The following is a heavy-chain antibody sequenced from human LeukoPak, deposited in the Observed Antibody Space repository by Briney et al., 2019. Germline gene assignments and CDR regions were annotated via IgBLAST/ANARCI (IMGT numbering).Heavy chain of an antibody. V-gene: IGHV3-30*03. D-gene: IGHD5-12*01. CDR1: GFTFSSYS. CDR2: ISYDGSNK. CDR3: ARSRGVSGYDFAY. Sequence: GGSLRLSCAASGFTFSSYSMNWVRQAPGKGLEWVALISYDGSNKYYVDSVKGRFTISRDNSKNTLYLQMNSLRVEDTAVYYCARSRGVSGYDFAYWGQGTLVTVSS. J-gene: IGHJ4*02.